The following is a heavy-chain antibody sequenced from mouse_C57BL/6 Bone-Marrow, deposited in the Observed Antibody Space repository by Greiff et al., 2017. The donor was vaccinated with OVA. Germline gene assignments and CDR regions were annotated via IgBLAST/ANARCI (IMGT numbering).Heavy chain of an antibody. V-gene: IGHV5-17*01. CDR3: AGRGDAY. J-gene: IGHJ3*01. CDR2: ISSGSSTI. D-gene: IGHD3-3*01. CDR1: GFTFSDYG. Sequence: EVKLMESGGGLVKPGGSLTLSCAASGFTFSDYGMHWVRQAPEKGLEWVAYISSGSSTIYYADTVKGRFTISRDNAKNTLFLQMTSLRSEDSAMYYCAGRGDAYWGKGTLVTVSA.